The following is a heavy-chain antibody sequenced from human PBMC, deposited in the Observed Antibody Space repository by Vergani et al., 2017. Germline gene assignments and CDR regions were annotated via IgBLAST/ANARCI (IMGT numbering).Heavy chain of an antibody. CDR3: ARVNTETSGHLDYYYYMDV. CDR1: GGSFTSYH. J-gene: IGHJ6*03. CDR2: IDHTGRP. V-gene: IGHV4-34*01. Sequence: QVQLQQWGGGLLKPSETLSLTCVVNGGSFTSYHWTWIRQSPGEGLEWVGDIDHTGRPDNNPTLKCRLTMSVDKSRNQFSLTLNSVTATDTAISFCARVNTETSGHLDYYYYMDVWGQGTAVTVS. D-gene: IGHD4-11*01.